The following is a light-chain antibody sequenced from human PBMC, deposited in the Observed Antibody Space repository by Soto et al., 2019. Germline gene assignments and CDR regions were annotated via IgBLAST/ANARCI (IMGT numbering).Light chain of an antibody. CDR1: QSISSW. CDR2: DAS. V-gene: IGKV1-5*01. Sequence: DIQMTQSPSTLSAYVGDRVTITCRASQSISSWLAWYQQKPGKAPKLLIYDASSLESGVPSRFSGSGSGTEFTLTFSSLQPDDFATYYCQQYNSYWAFGPGTKVDIK. J-gene: IGKJ3*01. CDR3: QQYNSYWA.